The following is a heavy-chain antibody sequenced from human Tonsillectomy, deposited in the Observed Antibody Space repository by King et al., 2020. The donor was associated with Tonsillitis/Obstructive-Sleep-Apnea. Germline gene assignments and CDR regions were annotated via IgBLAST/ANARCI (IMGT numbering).Heavy chain of an antibody. CDR2: FSHSGGT. J-gene: IGHJ5*02. V-gene: IGHV4-59*11. CDR1: GGSMTNHY. CDR3: ARGGSYWCEGWFDP. Sequence: VQLQESGPGLVKPSETLSLTCNVSGGSMTNHYWHWIRQPPGKGLEWIGYFSHSGGTNCHPSLKSRATISIDTSKKQFSLKLTSVTAADTAVYYCARGGSYWCEGWFDPWGQGILVTVSS. D-gene: IGHD2-8*02.